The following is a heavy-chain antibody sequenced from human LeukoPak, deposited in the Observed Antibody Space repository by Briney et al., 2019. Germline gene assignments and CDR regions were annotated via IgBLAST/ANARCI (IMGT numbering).Heavy chain of an antibody. Sequence: SETLSLTCTVSGGSISSSSYYWSWIRQPPGKRLEWIGYISYTGTTNYNPSLRSRVTISVDMSKNQIFLKLNSVTAADTAVYHCASPSGGRYRDDALDIWGQGTMVTVSS. J-gene: IGHJ3*02. V-gene: IGHV4-61*01. CDR1: GGSISSSSYY. CDR2: ISYTGTT. CDR3: ASPSGGRYRDDALDI. D-gene: IGHD3-10*01.